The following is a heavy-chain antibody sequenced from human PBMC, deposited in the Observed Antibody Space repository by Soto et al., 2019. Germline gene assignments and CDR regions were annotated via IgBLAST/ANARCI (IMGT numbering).Heavy chain of an antibody. Sequence: ASVKVSCKASGYTFTSYGISWVRQAPGQGLEWMGWISAYNGNTNYAQKLQGRVTMTTDTSTSTAYMELRSLRSDDTAVYYCARGNDFWSGYYSDNYYYGMDVWGQGTTVTVSS. CDR3: ARGNDFWSGYYSDNYYYGMDV. J-gene: IGHJ6*02. CDR1: GYTFTSYG. CDR2: ISAYNGNT. D-gene: IGHD3-3*01. V-gene: IGHV1-18*04.